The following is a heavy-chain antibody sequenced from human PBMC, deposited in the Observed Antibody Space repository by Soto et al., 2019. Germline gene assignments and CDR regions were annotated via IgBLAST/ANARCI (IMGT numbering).Heavy chain of an antibody. J-gene: IGHJ5*02. Sequence: QLQLQESGPGLVKPSETLSLTCTVSGGSITNTYYYWGWIRQPPGKGLQWIGTIYYSGYTYYNLSLKSRVTISVDTSKNQFSLRLSSVTAADTAVYYCAKLSWQPENWFDPWGQGALVTVSS. D-gene: IGHD3-10*01. CDR1: GGSITNTYYY. V-gene: IGHV4-39*01. CDR2: IYYSGYT. CDR3: AKLSWQPENWFDP.